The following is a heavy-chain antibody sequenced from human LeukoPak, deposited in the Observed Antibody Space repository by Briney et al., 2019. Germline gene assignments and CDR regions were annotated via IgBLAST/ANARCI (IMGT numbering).Heavy chain of an antibody. CDR2: IKQDGSEK. CDR3: ARDRSPYYYDSSGYDDGFDI. CDR1: GFTFSSYW. V-gene: IGHV3-7*01. J-gene: IGHJ3*02. Sequence: GGSLRLSCAASGFTFSSYWMSWVRQAPGKGLEWVANIKQDGSEKYYVDSVKGRFTISRDNAKNSLYLQMNSLRAEDAAVYYCARDRSPYYYDSSGYDDGFDIWGQGTMVTVSS. D-gene: IGHD3-22*01.